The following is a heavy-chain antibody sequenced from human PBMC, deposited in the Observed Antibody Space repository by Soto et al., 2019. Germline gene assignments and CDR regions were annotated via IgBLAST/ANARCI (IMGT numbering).Heavy chain of an antibody. Sequence: GASVKVSCKASGYSFTSYGIAWVRQAPGQGPEWMGWISPYNGRTNYAQNVKGRVVMTADISTNTVYLELRSLRSDDTAKYYCGRCRTDSYAMDVWGQGTTVTVSSGMDVWGQGTTVTVSS. V-gene: IGHV1-18*01. CDR3: GRCRTDSYAMDVWGQGTTVTVSSGMDV. D-gene: IGHD3-16*01. CDR1: GYSFTSYG. CDR2: ISPYNGRT. J-gene: IGHJ6*02.